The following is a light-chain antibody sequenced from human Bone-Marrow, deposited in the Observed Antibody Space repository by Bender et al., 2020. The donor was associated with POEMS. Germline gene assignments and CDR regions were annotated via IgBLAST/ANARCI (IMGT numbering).Light chain of an antibody. CDR1: NIVTKS. CDR3: QSPDISGTSWV. J-gene: IGLJ3*02. Sequence: SYVLAQPPSVSVAPGQTARITCGGNNIVTKSVHWYQQKPGQAPMLVINKDTERPSGIPERFSGSSSGTTVTLTISGVQAEDEADYYCQSPDISGTSWVFGGGTKLTVL. V-gene: IGLV3-25*03. CDR2: KDT.